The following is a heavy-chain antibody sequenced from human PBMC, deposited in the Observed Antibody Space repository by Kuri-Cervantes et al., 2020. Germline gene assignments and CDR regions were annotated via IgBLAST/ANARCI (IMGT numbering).Heavy chain of an antibody. V-gene: IGHV3-30-3*01. D-gene: IGHD3-10*01. CDR3: ARGLLWFGELFLPQFDY. CDR2: TSYDGSNK. J-gene: IGHJ4*01. Sequence: GESLKISCAASGFTFRSYAMHWVRQAPGKGLEWVAVTSYDGSNKYYADSVKSQFTISRDNSKNTLYVQMNSLRAEDTAVYYCARGLLWFGELFLPQFDYWGQGTLVTVSS. CDR1: GFTFRSYA.